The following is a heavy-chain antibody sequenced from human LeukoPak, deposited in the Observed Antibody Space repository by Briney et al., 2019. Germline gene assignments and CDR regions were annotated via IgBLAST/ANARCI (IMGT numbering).Heavy chain of an antibody. V-gene: IGHV3-48*04. CDR2: ISSSSSSI. J-gene: IGHJ3*02. D-gene: IGHD3/OR15-3a*01. CDR3: AREVGRGVFDI. Sequence: PGGSLRLSCVASGFTFTSYSMNWVRQAPGKGLEWVSYISSSSSSIYYADSVKGRFTKSRDNAENSLYLQMNSLRAEDTAVYYCAREVGRGVFDIWGQGTMVTVSS. CDR1: GFTFTSYS.